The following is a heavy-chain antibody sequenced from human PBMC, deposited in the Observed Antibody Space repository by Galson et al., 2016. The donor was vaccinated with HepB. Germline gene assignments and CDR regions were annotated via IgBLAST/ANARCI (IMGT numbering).Heavy chain of an antibody. CDR1: GFTFSRYG. CDR2: IWSDGSNI. CDR3: AKDAFTWRWLLSFFPDY. J-gene: IGHJ4*02. D-gene: IGHD5-24*01. V-gene: IGHV3-30*02. Sequence: SLRLSCAASGFTFSRYGMRWVRQAPGKGLEWVALIWSDGSNIYYADSVKGRFTISRDNSKNTVYLQMNSLRAEDTAVYYCAKDAFTWRWLLSFFPDYWGQGTRVTVSS.